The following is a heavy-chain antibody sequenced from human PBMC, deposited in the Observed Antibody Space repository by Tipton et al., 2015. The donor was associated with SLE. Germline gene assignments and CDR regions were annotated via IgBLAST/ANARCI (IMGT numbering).Heavy chain of an antibody. CDR3: AGDSSGSYYDRGGYYQLANRHFDL. CDR2: IYYSGTAH. CDR1: GDSISANSYH. D-gene: IGHD3-22*01. V-gene: IGHV4-39*07. Sequence: GLVKPSETLSLICTVSGDSISANSYHWGWVRQPPGKGLEWIGSIYYSGTAHYENPSLKSRVTISIDTSNNQFSLRLTSVTAADTAVYYCAGDSSGSYYDRGGYYQLANRHFDLWGRGILVSVSS. J-gene: IGHJ4*02.